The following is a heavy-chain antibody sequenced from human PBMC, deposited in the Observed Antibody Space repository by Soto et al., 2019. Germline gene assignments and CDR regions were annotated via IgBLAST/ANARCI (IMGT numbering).Heavy chain of an antibody. Sequence: PGGSLRLSCAASGFTFSSYAMSWVRQAPGKGLEWVSAISGSGGSTYYADSVKGRFTISRDNSKNTLYLQMNSLRAEDTAVYYWAEAPAAAGTKWLDPWGQGTLVTVPS. CDR2: ISGSGGST. V-gene: IGHV3-23*01. CDR1: GFTFSSYA. J-gene: IGHJ5*02. CDR3: AEAPAAAGTKWLDP. D-gene: IGHD6-13*01.